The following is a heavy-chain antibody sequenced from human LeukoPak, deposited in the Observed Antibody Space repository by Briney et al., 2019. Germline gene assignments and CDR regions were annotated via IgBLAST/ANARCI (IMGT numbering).Heavy chain of an antibody. CDR2: ISSSGSTI. V-gene: IGHV3-48*04. D-gene: IGHD3-10*01. J-gene: IGHJ4*02. CDR3: ARDSMVRGVIPPPSDY. CDR1: GFTFSSYA. Sequence: GGSLRLSCAASGFTFSSYAMSWVRQAPGKGLEWVSYISSSGSTIYYADSVKGRFTISRDNAKNSLYLQMNSLRAEDTAVYYCARDSMVRGVIPPPSDYWGQGTLVTVSS.